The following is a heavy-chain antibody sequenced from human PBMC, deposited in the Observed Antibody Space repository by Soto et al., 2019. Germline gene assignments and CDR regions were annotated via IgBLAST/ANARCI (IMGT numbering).Heavy chain of an antibody. CDR2: ISGSGGST. V-gene: IGHV3-23*01. Sequence: LRLSCAASGFTFSSYAMSWVRQAPGKGMEWVAAISGSGGSTYYADSVKGRFTISRDNSKNTLYLQMNSLRAEDAAVYYCARVMTTVTTNAAFDIWGQGTMVTVS. J-gene: IGHJ3*02. CDR3: ARVMTTVTTNAAFDI. D-gene: IGHD4-17*01. CDR1: GFTFSSYA.